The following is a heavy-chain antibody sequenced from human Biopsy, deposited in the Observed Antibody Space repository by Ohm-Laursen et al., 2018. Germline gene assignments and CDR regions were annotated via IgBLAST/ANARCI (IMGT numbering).Heavy chain of an antibody. CDR3: ARVGRTRVDGVYSYGMDV. D-gene: IGHD2-15*01. CDR1: GFTFSDHY. Sequence: SLRLSCAASGFTFSDHYMEWVRQAPGKGLEWVGRSRNKANSYTTEYAASVKGRFTISRDESETSMYLQMSGLKTEDTAVYYCARVGRTRVDGVYSYGMDVWGQGTTVIVSS. V-gene: IGHV3-72*01. CDR2: SRNKANSYTT. J-gene: IGHJ6*02.